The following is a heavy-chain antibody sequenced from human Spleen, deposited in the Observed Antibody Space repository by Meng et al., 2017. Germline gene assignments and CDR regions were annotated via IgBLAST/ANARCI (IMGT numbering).Heavy chain of an antibody. Sequence: GESLKISCAASGFTFSSYAMHWVRQAPGKGLEWVSSISSSTYIYYADSVKGRFTISRDNAKNSLYLQMNSLRAEDTAVYYCARIVTTVSNGEFDYWGQGTLVTVSS. J-gene: IGHJ4*02. CDR2: ISSSTYI. D-gene: IGHD4-11*01. V-gene: IGHV3-21*01. CDR1: GFTFSSYA. CDR3: ARIVTTVSNGEFDY.